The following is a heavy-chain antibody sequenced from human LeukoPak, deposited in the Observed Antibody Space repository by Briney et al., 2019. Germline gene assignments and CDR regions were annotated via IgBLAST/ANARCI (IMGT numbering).Heavy chain of an antibody. Sequence: QASETLSLTCTVSGGSISSSSYYWGWIRQPPGKGLEWIGSIYYSGSTYYNPSLKSRVTISVDTSKNQFSLKLSSVTAADTAVYYCARHKREIAVAGLNAFDIWGQGTMVTVSS. D-gene: IGHD6-19*01. J-gene: IGHJ3*02. CDR1: GGSISSSSYY. V-gene: IGHV4-39*07. CDR2: IYYSGST. CDR3: ARHKREIAVAGLNAFDI.